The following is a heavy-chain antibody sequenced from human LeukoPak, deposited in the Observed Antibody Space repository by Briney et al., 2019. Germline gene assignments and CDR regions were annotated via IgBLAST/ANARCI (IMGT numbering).Heavy chain of an antibody. CDR3: ASGRGSGSDY. V-gene: IGHV4-39*07. CDR1: GGSISSSSYY. D-gene: IGHD3-16*01. J-gene: IGHJ4*02. Sequence: SETLSLTCTVSGGSISSSSYYWGWIRRPPGKGLEWIGSIYYSGSTYYNPSLKSRVTISVDTSKNQFSLKLSSVTAADTAVYYCASGRGSGSDYWGQGTLVTVSS. CDR2: IYYSGST.